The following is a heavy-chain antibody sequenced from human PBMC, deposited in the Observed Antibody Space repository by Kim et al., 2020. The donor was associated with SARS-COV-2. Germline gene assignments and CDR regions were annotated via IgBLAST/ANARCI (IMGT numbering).Heavy chain of an antibody. CDR2: IYYSGST. Sequence: SETLSLTCTVSGGSISSGGYYWSWIRQHPGKGLEWIGYIYYSGSTYYNPSLKSRVTISVDTSKNQFSLKLSSVTAADTAVYYCARVVPPLDSSSSYRGAFDIWGQGTMVTVSS. D-gene: IGHD6-6*01. V-gene: IGHV4-31*03. J-gene: IGHJ3*02. CDR3: ARVVPPLDSSSSYRGAFDI. CDR1: GGSISSGGYY.